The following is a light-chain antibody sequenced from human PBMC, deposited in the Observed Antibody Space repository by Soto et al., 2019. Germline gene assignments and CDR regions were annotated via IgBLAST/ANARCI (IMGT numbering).Light chain of an antibody. CDR3: QQYNKWPLIT. J-gene: IGKJ5*01. CDR2: GAS. CDR1: QSVSSN. Sequence: EIVLTQSPGSLSLSPGERATLSCRAGQSVSSNSLAWYQQKRGQAPTVLIYGASTRATGIPARFSGSGSGTEFTLTISGLQSEDFAIYYCQQYNKWPLITFGQGTRLEIK. V-gene: IGKV3-15*01.